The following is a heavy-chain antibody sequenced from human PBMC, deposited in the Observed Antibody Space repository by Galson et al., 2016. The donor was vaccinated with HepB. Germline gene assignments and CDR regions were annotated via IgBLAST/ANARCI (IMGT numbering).Heavy chain of an antibody. CDR2: IINLYGTA. V-gene: IGHV1-69*13. CDR3: ARVRDGYNTHFYYGMDV. D-gene: IGHD5-24*01. J-gene: IGHJ6*02. Sequence: SVKVSCKASGGTFSSYAISWVRQAPGQGLEWMGVIINLYGTANYALKFQGRVTITADESTSTAHMEVSSLRYEDTAVYYCARVRDGYNTHFYYGMDVWGHGTSVTVS. CDR1: GGTFSSYA.